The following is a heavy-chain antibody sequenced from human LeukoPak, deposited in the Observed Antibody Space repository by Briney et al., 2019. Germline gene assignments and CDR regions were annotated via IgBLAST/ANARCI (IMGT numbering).Heavy chain of an antibody. D-gene: IGHD2/OR15-2a*01. J-gene: IGHJ6*03. CDR3: ARGRSTTRGYYYYYYYMDV. V-gene: IGHV4-39*07. Sequence: SETLSLTCTVSGGSISSSSYYWGWIRQPPGKGLEWIGSIYYSGSTYYNPSLKSRVTISVDTSKNQFSLKLSSVTAADTAVYYCARGRSTTRGYYYYYYYMDVWGKGTTVTVSS. CDR2: IYYSGST. CDR1: GGSISSSSYY.